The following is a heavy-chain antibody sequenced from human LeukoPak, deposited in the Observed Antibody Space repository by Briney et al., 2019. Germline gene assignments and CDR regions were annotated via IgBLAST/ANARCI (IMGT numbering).Heavy chain of an antibody. D-gene: IGHD5-18*01. V-gene: IGHV4-61*02. CDR1: GASISSGSYY. CDR2: IYISRST. Sequence: SETLSLTCTVSGASISSGSYYWNWIRQPAGKGLEWIGLIYISRSTNYNPSLKSRVTISIDTSKTQFSLKLSSVTAADTAVYYCARGYSYGPNYFDYWGQGTLVTVSS. CDR3: ARGYSYGPNYFDY. J-gene: IGHJ4*02.